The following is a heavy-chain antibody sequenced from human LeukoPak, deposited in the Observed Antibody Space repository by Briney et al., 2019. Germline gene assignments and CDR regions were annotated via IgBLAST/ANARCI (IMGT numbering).Heavy chain of an antibody. D-gene: IGHD2-21*01. CDR1: GYTFIGYY. J-gene: IGHJ5*02. CDR2: INPNSGGI. Sequence: ASVKVSCKASGYTFIGYYIHWVRQAPGQRLGWVGWINPNSGGIKYAQKFQGRVTMTRDTSVSTAYMELKRLTSDDTAVYYCARVLFSGIPDWFDPWGQGTLVTVSS. CDR3: ARVLFSGIPDWFDP. V-gene: IGHV1-2*02.